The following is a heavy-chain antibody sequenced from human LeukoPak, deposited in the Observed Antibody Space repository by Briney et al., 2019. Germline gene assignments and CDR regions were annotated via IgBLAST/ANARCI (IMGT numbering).Heavy chain of an antibody. J-gene: IGHJ4*02. Sequence: ASVKVSRKASGGTFSSYAISWVRQAPGQGLEWMGRIIPILGIANYAQKFQGRVTITADKSTSTAYMELSSLRSEDTAVYYCARDRGYSYGASYWGQGTLVTVSS. D-gene: IGHD5-18*01. V-gene: IGHV1-69*04. CDR3: ARDRGYSYGASY. CDR2: IIPILGIA. CDR1: GGTFSSYA.